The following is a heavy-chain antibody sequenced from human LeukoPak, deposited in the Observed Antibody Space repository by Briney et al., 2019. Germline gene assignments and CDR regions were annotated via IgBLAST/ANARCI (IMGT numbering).Heavy chain of an antibody. J-gene: IGHJ5*02. Sequence: ASVKVSCKASGYTFTSYYMHWVRQAPGQGLEWMGIINPSGGSTSYAQKFQGRVTMTRDTSTSTVYMELSSLRSEDTAVYYCARAEDIVVVVAATPINSPFDPWGQGTLVTVSS. D-gene: IGHD2-15*01. CDR1: GYTFTSYY. CDR2: INPSGGST. CDR3: ARAEDIVVVVAATPINSPFDP. V-gene: IGHV1-46*01.